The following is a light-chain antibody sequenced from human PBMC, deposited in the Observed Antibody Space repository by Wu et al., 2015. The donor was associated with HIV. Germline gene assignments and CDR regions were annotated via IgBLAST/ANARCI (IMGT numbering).Light chain of an antibody. CDR1: QSVSSSY. Sequence: EGVLTQSPGTLSLSPGERATLSCRASQSVSSSYIAWYQQKPGQAPRLLIYGASNRAADIPDRFSGSGSGTDFTLTISRLEPEDSAVYYCHQYGSGYLYRFGQGDQAGDQT. CDR3: HQYGSGYLYR. CDR2: GAS. V-gene: IGKV3-20*01. J-gene: IGKJ2*03.